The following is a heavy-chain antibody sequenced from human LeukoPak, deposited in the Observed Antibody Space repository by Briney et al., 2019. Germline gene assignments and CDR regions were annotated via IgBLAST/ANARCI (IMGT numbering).Heavy chain of an antibody. Sequence: PGGSLRLSCAASGFTVSSNYMSWVRQAPGKGLEWVSVIYSGGSTYYADSVKGRVTISRDNSKNTLYLQMNSLRAEDTAVYYCALVMTTVTKGPFDYWGQGTLVTVSA. CDR3: ALVMTTVTKGPFDY. J-gene: IGHJ4*02. D-gene: IGHD4-17*01. V-gene: IGHV3-66*01. CDR1: GFTVSSNY. CDR2: IYSGGST.